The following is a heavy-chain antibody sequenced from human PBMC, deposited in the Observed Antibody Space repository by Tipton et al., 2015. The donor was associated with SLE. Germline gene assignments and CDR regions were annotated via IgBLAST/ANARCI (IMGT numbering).Heavy chain of an antibody. J-gene: IGHJ6*02. CDR3: ARERGDQWCMPGCYYGLDV. CDR2: MSGSDSTV. D-gene: IGHD2-8*02. CDR1: GFTFSTYV. V-gene: IGHV3-48*03. Sequence: SLRLSCAASGFTFSTYVMHWVRQAPGKGLEWVSYMSGSDSTVYHADSVKGRFTISRDNAKSSLYLQMNSLRAEDTAVYYCARERGDQWCMPGCYYGLDVWGQGTTVTVSS.